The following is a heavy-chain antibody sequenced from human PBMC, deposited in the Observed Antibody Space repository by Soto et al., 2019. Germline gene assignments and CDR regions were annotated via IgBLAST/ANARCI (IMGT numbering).Heavy chain of an antibody. V-gene: IGHV3-13*05. Sequence: EVQLVESGGGLVQPGGSLRLSCEASGFTFRNYDMHWVRQGTGKGLEWVSGISAAGDPDYADSVEGRFTISRENPQNSFFLQMNSLRVGDTAVYYCARTDREFYGLDVWGQGTTVIVSS. D-gene: IGHD3-10*01. CDR2: ISAAGDP. J-gene: IGHJ6*02. CDR1: GFTFRNYD. CDR3: ARTDREFYGLDV.